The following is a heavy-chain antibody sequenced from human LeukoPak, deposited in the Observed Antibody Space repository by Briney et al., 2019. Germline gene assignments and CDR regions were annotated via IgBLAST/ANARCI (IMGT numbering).Heavy chain of an antibody. J-gene: IGHJ4*02. CDR2: IDTNTGNP. V-gene: IGHV7-4-1*02. CDR1: GYTFTSYG. Sequence: ASVKVSCKASGYTFTSYGISWVRQAPGQGIEWMGWIDTNTGNPTYAQGFAGRFVFSLDTSVTTTYLQISSLKAEDTAVYYCTRGRDTTGYFVYWGQGTLVTASS. D-gene: IGHD1-26*01. CDR3: TRGRDTTGYFVY.